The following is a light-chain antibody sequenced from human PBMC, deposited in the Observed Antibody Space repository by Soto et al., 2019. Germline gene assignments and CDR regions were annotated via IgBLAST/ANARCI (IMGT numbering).Light chain of an antibody. CDR3: QQYNSYPWT. J-gene: IGKJ1*01. CDR2: VAF. Sequence: IQLTQSPSSLSASLGDSVTITCRASQGISSFLAWYQQKPGKAPKLLIYVAFTLESGVPSRFSGSGSGTEFTLTISSLQPDDFATCYCQQYNSYPWTFGQGTKVDIK. CDR1: QGISSF. V-gene: IGKV1-9*01.